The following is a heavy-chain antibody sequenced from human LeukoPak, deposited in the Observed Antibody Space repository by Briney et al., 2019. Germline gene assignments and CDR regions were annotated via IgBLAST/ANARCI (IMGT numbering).Heavy chain of an antibody. CDR3: ARDLRTYYDILTGSGGAFDI. CDR1: GGSISSYY. J-gene: IGHJ3*02. CDR2: IYYSGST. Sequence: TPSETLSLTCTVSGGSISSYYWSWIRQPPGKGLEWIGYIYYSGSTNYSPSLRSRVTISVDTSKNQFSLKLSSVTAADTAVYYCARDLRTYYDILTGSGGAFDIWGQGTMVTVSS. D-gene: IGHD3-9*01. V-gene: IGHV4-59*01.